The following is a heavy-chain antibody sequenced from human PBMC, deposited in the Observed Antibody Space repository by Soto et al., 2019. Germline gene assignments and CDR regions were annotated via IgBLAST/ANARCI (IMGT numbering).Heavy chain of an antibody. V-gene: IGHV6-1*01. CDR2: TYYRSKWYN. J-gene: IGHJ4*02. Sequence: SQTLSLTCGISGDSVSSNSAAWNWLRQSPSRGLEWLGRTYYRSKWYNDYAVSVESRITINPDTSKNQFSLQLNFVAPEDTAVYFCARGEQYSGRIFDYWGQGTLVTVYS. CDR3: ARGEQYSGRIFDY. CDR1: GDSVSSNSAA. D-gene: IGHD1-26*01.